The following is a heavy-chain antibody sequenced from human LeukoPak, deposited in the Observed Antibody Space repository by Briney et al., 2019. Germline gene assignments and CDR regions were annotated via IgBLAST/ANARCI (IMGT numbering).Heavy chain of an antibody. CDR3: ARGVYDYYYMDV. J-gene: IGHJ6*03. V-gene: IGHV4-59*11. CDR1: DASMSSHY. CDR2: VFSTEDT. Sequence: PSETLSLTCTVSDASMSSHYWIWVRQPPGRGLEWIGYVFSTEDTTYSPSLKSRVTISVDMSENQFSLKLNSVTAADTAVYYCARGVYDYYYMDVWGRGATVTVSS.